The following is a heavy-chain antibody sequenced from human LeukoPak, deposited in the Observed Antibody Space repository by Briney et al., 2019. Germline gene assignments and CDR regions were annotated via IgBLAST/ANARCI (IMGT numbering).Heavy chain of an antibody. CDR2: IYYRGST. V-gene: IGHV4-39*07. CDR3: AREIEMATILDYYYYYMDV. Sequence: PSETLSLTCTVFGGPISRTPYYWTWIRQTPGTGLEWIGSIYYRGSTYYNPSLQSRVTISVDTSKNQVSLKLSSVTAADTAVYYCAREIEMATILDYYYYYMDVWGKGTTVTVSS. J-gene: IGHJ6*03. CDR1: GGPISRTPYY. D-gene: IGHD5-24*01.